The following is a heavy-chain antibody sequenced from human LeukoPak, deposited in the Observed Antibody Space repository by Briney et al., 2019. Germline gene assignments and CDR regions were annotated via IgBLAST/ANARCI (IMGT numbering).Heavy chain of an antibody. D-gene: IGHD1-26*01. V-gene: IGHV1-46*01. CDR2: ITPSGDNT. CDR1: GYTFTGYY. J-gene: IGHJ5*02. CDR3: ARDNSVGDYAWWFDP. Sequence: ASVKVSCKASGYTFTGYYMHWVRQAPGQGLEWLGLITPSGDNTWYAQKFHRRVTMTRDLSTSTDYLELSSLIYDDTAVYYCARDNSVGDYAWWFDPWGQGTLVTVSS.